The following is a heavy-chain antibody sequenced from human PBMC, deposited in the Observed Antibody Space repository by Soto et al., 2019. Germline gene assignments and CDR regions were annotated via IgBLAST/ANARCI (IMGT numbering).Heavy chain of an antibody. CDR3: ASVNDYYYYMDV. D-gene: IGHD3-3*01. Sequence: ASVKVSCKVSGYTLTELSMHWVRQAPGKGLEWMGGFDPEDGETIYAQKFQGRVTMTEDTSTDTAYMELSSLRSEDTAVYYCASVNDYYYYMDVWGKGTTVTVS. CDR2: FDPEDGET. CDR1: GYTLTELS. J-gene: IGHJ6*03. V-gene: IGHV1-24*01.